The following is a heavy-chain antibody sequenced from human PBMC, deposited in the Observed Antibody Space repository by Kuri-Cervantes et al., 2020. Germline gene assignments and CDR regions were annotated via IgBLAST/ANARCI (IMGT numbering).Heavy chain of an antibody. CDR3: AREEGYCSGGSCYYYFDY. D-gene: IGHD2-15*01. V-gene: IGHV1-18*01. J-gene: IGHJ4*02. CDR2: ISAYNGNT. Sequence: ASVKVSCKASGYAFTSYGISWVRQAPGQGLEWMGWISAYNGNTSYAQKFQGRVTMTRDTSTSTVYMELSSLRSEDTAVYYCAREEGYCSGGSCYYYFDYWGQGTLVTVSS. CDR1: GYAFTSYG.